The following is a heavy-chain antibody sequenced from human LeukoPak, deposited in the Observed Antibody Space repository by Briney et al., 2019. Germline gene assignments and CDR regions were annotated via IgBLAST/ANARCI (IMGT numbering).Heavy chain of an antibody. CDR1: GFTFNRCW. Sequence: GGSLRLSCVVSGFTFNRCWMNWVRLAPGKGLEWVAHINPDGRDTYYVDSVKGRFTISRDNAQNSMYLQMNSLRVEDTAVYYCTSWGDTTAEYFQRWGQGTLVAVSS. CDR2: INPDGRDT. D-gene: IGHD2-21*02. CDR3: TSWGDTTAEYFQR. J-gene: IGHJ1*01. V-gene: IGHV3-7*01.